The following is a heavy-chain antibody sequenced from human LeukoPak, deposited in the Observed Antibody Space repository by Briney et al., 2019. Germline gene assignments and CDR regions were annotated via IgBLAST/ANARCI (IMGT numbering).Heavy chain of an antibody. CDR3: AVGELSAYYFDY. Sequence: PSQTLSLTCTVSGGSISSGGYYWSWIRQHPGKGLEWIGYIYYSGSTYYNPSLKSRVTISVDTSKNQFSLKLSSVTAADTAVYYCAVGELSAYYFDYWGQGTLVTVSS. CDR2: IYYSGST. D-gene: IGHD3-10*01. CDR1: GGSISSGGYY. J-gene: IGHJ4*02. V-gene: IGHV4-31*03.